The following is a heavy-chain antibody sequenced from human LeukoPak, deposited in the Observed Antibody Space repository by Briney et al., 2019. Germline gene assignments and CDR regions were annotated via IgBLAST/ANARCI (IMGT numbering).Heavy chain of an antibody. CDR2: IQYDGSKK. V-gene: IGHV3-30*02. J-gene: IGHJ4*02. CDR3: ARDRDYDSSGSFDY. D-gene: IGHD3-22*01. CDR1: GFTFSSNG. Sequence: GGSLRLSCVASGFTFSSNGMHWVRQAPGKGLEWVTFIQYDGSKKYYADSVKGRFTISRDNSKNTLYLEMNSLRAEDTAVYYCARDRDYDSSGSFDYWGQGTLVTVSS.